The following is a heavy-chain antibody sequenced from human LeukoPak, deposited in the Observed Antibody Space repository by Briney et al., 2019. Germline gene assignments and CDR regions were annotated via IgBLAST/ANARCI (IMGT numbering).Heavy chain of an antibody. CDR3: ATVNNYYGMDV. V-gene: IGHV4-39*01. CDR2: IFYSGST. J-gene: IGHJ6*02. CDR1: GGSINSSSYY. Sequence: SETLSLTCTVSGGSINSSSYYWGWIRQPPGKGLEWIGNIFYSGSTYYNPSLKSRVTISVDTSKNQFPLKLSSVTAADTAVYYCATVNNYYGMDVWGQGTTVTVSS.